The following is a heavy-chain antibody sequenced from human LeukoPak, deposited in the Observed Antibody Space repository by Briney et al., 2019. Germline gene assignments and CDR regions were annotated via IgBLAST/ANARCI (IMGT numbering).Heavy chain of an antibody. CDR1: GYTFSDYY. D-gene: IGHD2-15*01. Sequence: ALVKVSCKASGYTFSDYYIHWVRQAPGQGLEWMGWINPHSGGTNFVQKFQGRVTVTWDTSISTAYMELSRLRSDDTAVYCCARVPLRYCSGGSCTLHFDYWGQGTLVTVSS. J-gene: IGHJ4*02. CDR3: ARVPLRYCSGGSCTLHFDY. V-gene: IGHV1-2*02. CDR2: INPHSGGT.